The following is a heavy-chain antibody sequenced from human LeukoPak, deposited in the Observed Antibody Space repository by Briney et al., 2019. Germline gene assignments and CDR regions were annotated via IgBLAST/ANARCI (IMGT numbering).Heavy chain of an antibody. Sequence: SETLSLTCTVSGGSIGNYYWSWIRQPAGEGPQWIGRIYSSGSTNFNSSLKRRATMSLDTSNNQFSLTLSSLTAADTAVYYCARGRSRVTKFGNHWYFDLWGRGTLVTVSS. V-gene: IGHV4-4*07. CDR3: ARGRSRVTKFGNHWYFDL. CDR1: GGSIGNYY. J-gene: IGHJ2*01. CDR2: IYSSGST. D-gene: IGHD3-16*01.